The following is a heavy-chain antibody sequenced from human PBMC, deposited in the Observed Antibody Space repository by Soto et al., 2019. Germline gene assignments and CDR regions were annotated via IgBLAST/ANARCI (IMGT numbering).Heavy chain of an antibody. CDR2: IFHRGFS. J-gene: IGHJ5*02. Sequence: PSETLSLTCAVSDHSISSGHYWAWIRQPPGKGLEGIGSIFHRGFSYQNPTLKRRVTISIATSKNQFSLKLTSVTAADTAVYYCAREYSSSWNWFDPWGQGTLVTVSS. D-gene: IGHD6-6*01. V-gene: IGHV4-38-2*01. CDR1: DHSISSGHY. CDR3: AREYSSSWNWFDP.